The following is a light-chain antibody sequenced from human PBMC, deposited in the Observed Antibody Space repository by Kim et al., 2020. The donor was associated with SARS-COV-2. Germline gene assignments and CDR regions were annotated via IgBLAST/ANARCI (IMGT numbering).Light chain of an antibody. CDR3: SSYTRSTTGV. Sequence: QSALTQPASVSGSPGQSITISCTGTSSDVAGYNYVSWYQQHPGKAPKLMIYDVSRRPSGVSSRFSGSKSGNTASLTISGLQAEDEADYHCSSYTRSTTGVFGGGTQLTVL. J-gene: IGLJ3*02. CDR2: DVS. V-gene: IGLV2-14*03. CDR1: SSDVAGYNY.